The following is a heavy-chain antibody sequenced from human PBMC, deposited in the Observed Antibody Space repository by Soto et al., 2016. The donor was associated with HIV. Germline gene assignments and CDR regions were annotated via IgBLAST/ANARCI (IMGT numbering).Heavy chain of an antibody. V-gene: IGHV3-74*01. Sequence: EVQLVESGGGLVQSGGSLRLSCAVSGLTFSSYWMHWVRQAPGKGLVWVSRINSDGSSTSYVDSVKGRFTISRDNAKNTLYLQMNSLRAEDTAVYYCARDPGWSTVFDLWGRGTLVTVSS. D-gene: IGHD3-3*01. CDR1: GLTFSSYW. J-gene: IGHJ2*01. CDR2: INSDGSST. CDR3: ARDPGWSTVFDL.